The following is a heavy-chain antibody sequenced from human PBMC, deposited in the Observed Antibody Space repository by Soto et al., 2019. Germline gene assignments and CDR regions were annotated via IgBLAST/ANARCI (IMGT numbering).Heavy chain of an antibody. Sequence: PSETLSLTCTVSGGSISSGGYYWSWIRQHPGKGLERIGYIYYSGSTYYNPSLKSRVTISVDTSKNQFSLKLSSVTAADTAVYYCARGYYDILTGYYTEPLGWFDPWGQGTLVTVSS. V-gene: IGHV4-31*03. D-gene: IGHD3-9*01. J-gene: IGHJ5*02. CDR1: GGSISSGGYY. CDR3: ARGYYDILTGYYTEPLGWFDP. CDR2: IYYSGST.